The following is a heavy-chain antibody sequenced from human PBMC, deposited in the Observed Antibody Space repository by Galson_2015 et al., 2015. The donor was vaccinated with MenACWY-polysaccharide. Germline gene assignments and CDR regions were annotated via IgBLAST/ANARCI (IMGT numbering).Heavy chain of an antibody. CDR3: ARGVQLERKGRGDWFDP. Sequence: SLRLSCAAPGFTFSSYGMHWVRQAPGKGLEWVALIWNDGNNKNYVDSVKGRFTISRDNSKNTLYLQMNSLRAEDTAVYHCARGVQLERKGRGDWFDPWGQGTLVTVSS. J-gene: IGHJ5*02. D-gene: IGHD1-1*01. CDR2: IWNDGNNK. CDR1: GFTFSSYG. V-gene: IGHV3-33*01.